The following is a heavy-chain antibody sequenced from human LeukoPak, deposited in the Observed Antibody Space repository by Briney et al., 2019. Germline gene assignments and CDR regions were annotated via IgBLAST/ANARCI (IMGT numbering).Heavy chain of an antibody. D-gene: IGHD2-8*02. J-gene: IGHJ4*02. CDR1: GFTFSSYW. Sequence: PGGSLRLSCAASGFTFSSYWMHWVRQVPGKGLVWVSAISGSGDSTYYADSVKGRFTISRDSSKNTLYVQMNSLRAEDTALYYCARGGCTGATCTFFDNWGQGTLVTVSS. CDR2: ISGSGDST. V-gene: IGHV3-23*01. CDR3: ARGGCTGATCTFFDN.